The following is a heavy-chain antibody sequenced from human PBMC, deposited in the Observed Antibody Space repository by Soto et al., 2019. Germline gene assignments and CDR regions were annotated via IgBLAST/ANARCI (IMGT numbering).Heavy chain of an antibody. CDR2: IYYSGTT. CDR3: ARRALPQCINGVCYYDGFWDY. V-gene: IGHV4-31*03. CDR1: GGSVSSGGYY. D-gene: IGHD2-8*01. Sequence: SETLSLTCTVSGGSVSSGGYYWSWIRQHPGTGLEWIGYIYYSGTTYFNPSLKSRASISLDTSKNEFSLKLTSVTAADTAVYYCARRALPQCINGVCYYDGFWDYWGQLDLVTVGS. J-gene: IGHJ4*02.